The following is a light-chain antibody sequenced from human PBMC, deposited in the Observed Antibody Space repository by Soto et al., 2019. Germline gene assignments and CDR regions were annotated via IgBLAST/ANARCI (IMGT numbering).Light chain of an antibody. CDR3: QQYNSEPPLT. J-gene: IGKJ4*01. CDR2: GAS. V-gene: IGKV3-15*01. CDR1: QSVSSN. Sequence: EIVMTQSPATLSVSPGERATLSCRASQSVSSNLAWYQQKPGQAPRLLIYGASSRAPCIPARFSGSGSGTEFTLTILSLQAEHFAVYYGQQYNSEPPLTLRGGTKVEIK.